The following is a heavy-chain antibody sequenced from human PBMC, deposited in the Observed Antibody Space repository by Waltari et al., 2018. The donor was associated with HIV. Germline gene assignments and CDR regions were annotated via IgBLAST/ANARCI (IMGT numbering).Heavy chain of an antibody. D-gene: IGHD4-17*01. CDR3: AKTGYGDYGRDD. CDR2: IPYDGSNK. J-gene: IGHJ4*02. Sequence: QVQLVESGGGVVQPGRSLRLSCAASGFTFSSYGMHWVRQAPGKGLEWVAVIPYDGSNKFYTDSVKGRFTISRDNSKNTLYLQMNSLRAEDTAVYYCAKTGYGDYGRDDWGQGTL. CDR1: GFTFSSYG. V-gene: IGHV3-30*18.